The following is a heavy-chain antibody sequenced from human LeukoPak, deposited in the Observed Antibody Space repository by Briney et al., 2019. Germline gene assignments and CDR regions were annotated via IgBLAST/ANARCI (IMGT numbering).Heavy chain of an antibody. CDR1: GYTFTTYA. D-gene: IGHD3-10*01. CDR2: INSVNGNT. Sequence: ASVKVSCKASGYTFTTYAMHWVRQAPGQRLEWMGWINSVNGNTKYSQKFQGRVTITRDTSASTAYMELSSLRSEDTAVYYCARGTSGTTRITMVRGVKRRYFDYWGQGTLVTVSS. CDR3: ARGTSGTTRITMVRGVKRRYFDY. J-gene: IGHJ4*02. V-gene: IGHV1-3*01.